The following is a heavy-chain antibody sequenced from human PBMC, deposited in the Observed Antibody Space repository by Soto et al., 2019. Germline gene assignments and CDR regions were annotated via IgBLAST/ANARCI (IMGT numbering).Heavy chain of an antibody. J-gene: IGHJ5*02. V-gene: IGHV5-51*01. CDR3: ARGGNLYYYDRSGWFDP. D-gene: IGHD3-22*01. CDR2: IYPGDSDT. CDR1: GYSFTSYW. Sequence: GESQKISCKGSGYSFTSYWIGWVRQMPGKGLEWMGIIYPGDSDTRYSPSFQGQVTISADKSISTAYLQWSSLKASDTAMYYCARGGNLYYYDRSGWFDPWGQGTLVTVSS.